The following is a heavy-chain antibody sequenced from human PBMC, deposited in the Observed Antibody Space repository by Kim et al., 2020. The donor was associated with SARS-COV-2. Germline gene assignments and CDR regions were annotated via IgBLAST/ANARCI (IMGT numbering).Heavy chain of an antibody. Sequence: SETLSLTCTVSGGSISSSSYYWGWIRQPPGKGLEWIGRIYYSGSTYYNPSLKSRVTISVDTSKNQFSLKLSSVTAADTAVYYCAIQSVIAVKYFQHWGQGTLVTVYS. CDR2: IYYSGST. D-gene: IGHD6-19*01. J-gene: IGHJ1*01. CDR3: AIQSVIAVKYFQH. CDR1: GGSISSSSYY. V-gene: IGHV4-39*01.